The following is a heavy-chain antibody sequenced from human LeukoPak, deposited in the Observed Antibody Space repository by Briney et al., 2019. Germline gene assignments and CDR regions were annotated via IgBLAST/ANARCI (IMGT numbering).Heavy chain of an antibody. J-gene: IGHJ4*02. CDR1: GYGFTSYW. CDR3: ARHHRSEVRVDY. V-gene: IGHV5-51*01. CDR2: IYPGDSDT. D-gene: IGHD1-14*01. Sequence: GESLKISCKGSGYGFTSYWIGWVRQMPGKGLEWMGIIYPGDSDTRYSPSFQGQVTMSADKSISTAYLQWSSLKASDTAVYYSARHHRSEVRVDYWGQGTLVTVSS.